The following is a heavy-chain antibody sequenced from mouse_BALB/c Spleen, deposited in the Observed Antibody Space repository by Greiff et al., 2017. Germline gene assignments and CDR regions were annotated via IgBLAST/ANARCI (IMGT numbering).Heavy chain of an antibody. Sequence: QVQLKQSGPGLVQPSQSLSITCTVSGFSLTSYGVHWVRQSPGKGLEWLGVIWSGGSTDYNAAFISRLSISKDNSKSQVFFKMNSLQANDTAIYYCARNALYGYLYYYAMDYWGQGTSVTVSS. J-gene: IGHJ4*01. CDR2: IWSGGST. D-gene: IGHD1-2*01. CDR3: ARNALYGYLYYYAMDY. V-gene: IGHV2-2*02. CDR1: GFSLTSYG.